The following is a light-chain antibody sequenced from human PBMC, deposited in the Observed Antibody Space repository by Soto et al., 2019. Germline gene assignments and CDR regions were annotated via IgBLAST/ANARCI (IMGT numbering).Light chain of an antibody. CDR2: EVS. V-gene: IGLV2-14*01. CDR3: SSYTTTSTPYV. CDR1: SDDVGDYNF. J-gene: IGLJ1*01. Sequence: QSALTQPASVSGSPGQSITISCTATSDDVGDYNFVSWYQQHPGKPPKLMIFEVSNRPSGISIRFSGSKSGKTASLTISGLQAEDEADYYCSSYTTTSTPYVFGTGTKLTVL.